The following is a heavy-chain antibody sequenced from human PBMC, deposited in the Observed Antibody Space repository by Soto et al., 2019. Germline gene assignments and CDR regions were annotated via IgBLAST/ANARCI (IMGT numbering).Heavy chain of an antibody. D-gene: IGHD3-10*01. V-gene: IGHV4-39*01. J-gene: IGHJ3*02. CDR2: IYYSGST. CDR1: GGSISSSSYY. Sequence: PSETLSLTCSVSGGSISSSSYYWGWIRQPPGKGLEWIGSIYYSGSTYYNPSLKSRVTISVDSSKNQFSLNLTSVCAADTAVYYCARHANRNYYEAFAIWGQGTMVTVSS. CDR3: ARHANRNYYEAFAI.